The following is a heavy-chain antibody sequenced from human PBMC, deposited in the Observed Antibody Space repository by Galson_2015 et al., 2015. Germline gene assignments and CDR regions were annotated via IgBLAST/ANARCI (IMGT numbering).Heavy chain of an antibody. CDR2: ISSNGGST. Sequence: SLRLSCAASGFTFSSYAMHWVRQAPGKGLEYVSAISSNGGSTYYADSVKGRFTISRDNSKNTLYLQMSSLRAEDTAVYYCVKLYSSGWRPFDYWGQGTLVTVSS. CDR3: VKLYSSGWRPFDY. J-gene: IGHJ4*02. V-gene: IGHV3-64D*06. D-gene: IGHD6-19*01. CDR1: GFTFSSYA.